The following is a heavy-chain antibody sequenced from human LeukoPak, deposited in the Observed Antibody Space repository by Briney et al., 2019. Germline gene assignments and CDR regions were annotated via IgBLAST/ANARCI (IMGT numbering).Heavy chain of an antibody. CDR1: GFSLTRYW. CDR3: ARDLAYYATDQ. D-gene: IGHD2-2*01. CDR2: MGKAGSGI. J-gene: IGHJ5*02. Sequence: PGGSLTLSCAASGFSLTRYWMSWVRQAPGKGLEWVANMGKAGSGIHYVDSVKGRFTISRDNAKNSLYLQMNSLRADDTAVYFCARDLAYYATDQWGQGTLVTVSS. V-gene: IGHV3-7*01.